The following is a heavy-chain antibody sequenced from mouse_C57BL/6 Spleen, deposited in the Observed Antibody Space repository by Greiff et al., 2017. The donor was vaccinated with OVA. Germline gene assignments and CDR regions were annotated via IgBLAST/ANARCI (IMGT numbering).Heavy chain of an antibody. CDR1: GFTFSSYA. V-gene: IGHV5-4*03. CDR2: ISAGGSYT. CDR3: AITYDYDRFAY. Sequence: EVKLVESGGGLVKPGGSLKLSCAASGFTFSSYAMSWVRQTPEKRLEWVATISAGGSYTYYPDNVKGRFTISRDNAKNNLYLQMSHLKSEDTAMYYCAITYDYDRFAYWGQGTLVTVSA. J-gene: IGHJ3*01. D-gene: IGHD2-4*01.